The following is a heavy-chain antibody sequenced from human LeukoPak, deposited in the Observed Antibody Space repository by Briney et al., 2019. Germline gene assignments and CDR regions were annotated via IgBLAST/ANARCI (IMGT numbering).Heavy chain of an antibody. J-gene: IGHJ4*02. D-gene: IGHD6-19*01. CDR2: FDPEDGET. CDR3: ATAGAYPTVAAIEY. V-gene: IGHV1-24*01. CDR1: GYTLTELS. Sequence: ASVKVSCKVSGYTLTELSMHWVRQAPGKGLEWMGGFDPEDGETIYAQKFQGRVTMTEDTSTDTAYMELSSLRSEDTAVYYCATAGAYPTVAAIEYWGQGTLVTVSS.